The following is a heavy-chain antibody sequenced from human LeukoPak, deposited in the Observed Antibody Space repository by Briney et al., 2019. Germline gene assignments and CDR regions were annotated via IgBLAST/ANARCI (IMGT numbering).Heavy chain of an antibody. CDR3: ARVPHCDSSGCYAGGRYCEY. Sequence: SETLSLTCTVSGYSISSGYYWGWIRQPPGKGLEWIGSIHHSGKTYHNPSLKSRVTISVDTSKNQFSLKLGSVTAADTAVYYCARVPHCDSSGCYAGGRYCEYWGQGTLVTVSS. D-gene: IGHD3-22*01. V-gene: IGHV4-38-2*02. CDR1: GYSISSGYY. J-gene: IGHJ4*02. CDR2: IHHSGKT.